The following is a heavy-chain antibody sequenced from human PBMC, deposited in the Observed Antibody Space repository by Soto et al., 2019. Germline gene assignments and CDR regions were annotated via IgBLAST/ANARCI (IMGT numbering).Heavy chain of an antibody. Sequence: GGSLRLSCAASGFTFNTYAMTWVRQAPGKGLEWVSGISGSGGSTYYADSVKGRFTISRDNSENTLYLQMNSLRAEDTAIYYCAKAGITIYDAFDIWGQGTMVTVSS. CDR1: GFTFNTYA. J-gene: IGHJ3*02. D-gene: IGHD3-3*01. V-gene: IGHV3-23*01. CDR2: ISGSGGST. CDR3: AKAGITIYDAFDI.